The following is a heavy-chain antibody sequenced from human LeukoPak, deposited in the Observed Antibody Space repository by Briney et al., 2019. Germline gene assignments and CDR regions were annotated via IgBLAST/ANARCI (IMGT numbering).Heavy chain of an antibody. CDR1: GYSFTSYW. D-gene: IGHD2-2*02. Sequence: RGESLKISCKGSGYSFTSYWIGWVRQMPGKGLEWMGIIYPGDSDTRYSPSFQGQVTISADKSIGTAYLQWSSLKASDTAMYYCARHHTETPEYCSSTSCYTDAFDIWGQGTMVTVSS. CDR2: IYPGDSDT. V-gene: IGHV5-51*01. J-gene: IGHJ3*02. CDR3: ARHHTETPEYCSSTSCYTDAFDI.